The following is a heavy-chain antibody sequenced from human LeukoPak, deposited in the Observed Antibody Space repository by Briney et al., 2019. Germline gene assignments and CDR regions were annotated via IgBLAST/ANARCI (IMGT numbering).Heavy chain of an antibody. CDR1: GFTINTAG. D-gene: IGHD4-17*01. CDR2: IWCEGNDK. J-gene: IGHJ6*02. Sequence: GRCLRLACAVSGFTINTAGMDWVRQDPGEGLEWVALIWCEGNDKSDAGYVNGRFTITRNNSKKMVYLQIDGLRVEDTASYYCARDLTVSTAHDYKYYGIGVWGQGTTVTVSS. CDR3: ARDLTVSTAHDYKYYGIGV. V-gene: IGHV3-33*01.